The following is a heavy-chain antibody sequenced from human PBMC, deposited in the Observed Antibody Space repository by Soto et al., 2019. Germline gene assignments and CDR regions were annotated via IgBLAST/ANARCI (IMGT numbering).Heavy chain of an antibody. J-gene: IGHJ6*02. V-gene: IGHV5-51*01. CDR3: ARLGIVVVPAAIHTYGMDV. CDR1: GYSFTYYW. CDR2: IYPGDSDT. D-gene: IGHD2-2*01. Sequence: GESLKISCEGSGYSFTYYWIGWVRQMPGKGLEWMGIIYPGDSDTRYSPSFQGQVTISVDESIRTAYLQWSSLKASDTAIYYCARLGIVVVPAAIHTYGMDVWGQGTTVTVSS.